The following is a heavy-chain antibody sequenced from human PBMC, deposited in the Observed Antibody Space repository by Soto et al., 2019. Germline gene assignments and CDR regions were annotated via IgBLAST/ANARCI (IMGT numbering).Heavy chain of an antibody. CDR3: ARALPSRGVLRYFDWLLAGAFDI. CDR2: IYHSGST. J-gene: IGHJ3*02. V-gene: IGHV4-4*02. CDR1: GGSISSSNW. D-gene: IGHD3-9*01. Sequence: SETLSLTCAVSGGSISSSNWWSWVRQPPGKGLEWIGEIYHSGSTNYNPSLKSRVTISVDKSKNQFSLKLSSVTAADTAVYYCARALPSRGVLRYFDWLLAGAFDIWGQGTMVTVSS.